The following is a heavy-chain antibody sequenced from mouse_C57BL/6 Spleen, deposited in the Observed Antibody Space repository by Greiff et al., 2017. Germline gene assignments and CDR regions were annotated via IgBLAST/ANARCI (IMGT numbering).Heavy chain of an antibody. CDR2: ISRGSSTI. CDR1: GFTFSDYG. J-gene: IGHJ2*01. V-gene: IGHV5-17*01. D-gene: IGHD1-1*01. CDR3: ARRHYYCSVDY. Sequence: EVKLVESGGGLVKPGGSLKLSCAASGFTFSDYGIHWVRQAPEKGLEWVAYISRGSSTIYYTDKVKGRFTISRDNAKNTLFLQLPSLRSEDTAMYYCARRHYYCSVDYWGQGTTLTVSS.